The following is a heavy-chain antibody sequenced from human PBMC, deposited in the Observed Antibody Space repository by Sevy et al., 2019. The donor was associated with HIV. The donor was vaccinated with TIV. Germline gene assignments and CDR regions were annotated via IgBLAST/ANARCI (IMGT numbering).Heavy chain of an antibody. D-gene: IGHD6-6*01. CDR1: GFTFHDYA. CDR3: AKDLGSSSWNYNGMDV. V-gene: IGHV3-43D*03. Sequence: GGSLRLSCAASGFTFHDYAMHWVRQPPGKGLEWVSLISWSGGSTYYADSLKGRFTISRDNSKNSLYLQMNSLITEDTALYYCAKDLGSSSWNYNGMDVWGQGTTVTVSS. CDR2: ISWSGGST. J-gene: IGHJ6*02.